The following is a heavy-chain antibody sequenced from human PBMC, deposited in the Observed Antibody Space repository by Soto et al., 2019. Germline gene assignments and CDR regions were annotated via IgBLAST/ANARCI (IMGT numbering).Heavy chain of an antibody. CDR1: GFTFSSYA. J-gene: IGHJ6*02. Sequence: QVQLVESGGGVVQPGRSLRLSCAASGFTFSSYAMHWVRQAPGKGPEWVAVISYDGSNKYYADSVKGRFTISRDNSKNTLYLQMNSLRAEDTAVYYCAREKWELPYYYYYGMDVWGQGTTVTVSS. V-gene: IGHV3-30-3*01. D-gene: IGHD1-26*01. CDR2: ISYDGSNK. CDR3: AREKWELPYYYYYGMDV.